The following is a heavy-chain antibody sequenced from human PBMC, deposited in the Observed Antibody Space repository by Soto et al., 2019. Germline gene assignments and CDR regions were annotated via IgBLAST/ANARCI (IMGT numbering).Heavy chain of an antibody. CDR2: IDPSDSYT. Sequence: PGESLKISCEGSGYTFTSYYITWARQLPGKGLEWMGRIDPSDSYTTYNPSFQGHVTISADKSIRTAYLQWSSLEASDSAMYYCERGDTAIVRTGVDVWGQGTPVTVSS. D-gene: IGHD5-18*01. CDR3: ERGDTAIVRTGVDV. J-gene: IGHJ6*02. CDR1: GYTFTSYY. V-gene: IGHV5-10-1*01.